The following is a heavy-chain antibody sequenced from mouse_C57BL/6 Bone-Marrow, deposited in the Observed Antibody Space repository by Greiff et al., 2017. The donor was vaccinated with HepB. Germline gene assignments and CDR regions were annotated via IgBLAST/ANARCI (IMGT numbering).Heavy chain of an antibody. CDR1: GFTFSSYG. J-gene: IGHJ2*01. CDR3: ARTSGYLYYFDY. Sequence: EVQLVESGGDLVKPGGSLKLSCAASGFTFSSYGMSWVRQTPDKRLEWVATISSGGSYTYYPDSVKGRFTIARDNAKNTLYLQMSSLKSEDTAMYDWARTSGYLYYFDYGGQGTTLTVSS. CDR2: ISSGGSYT. V-gene: IGHV5-6*01. D-gene: IGHD3-2*02.